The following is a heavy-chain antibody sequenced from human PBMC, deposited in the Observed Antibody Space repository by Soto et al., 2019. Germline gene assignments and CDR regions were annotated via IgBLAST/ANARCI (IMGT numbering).Heavy chain of an antibody. CDR1: DGSLSGYY. V-gene: IGHV4-34*01. D-gene: IGHD5-12*01. CDR2: VKDGGHT. J-gene: IGHJ4*02. CDR3: ARGQEGVVATH. Sequence: QVQLQQWGAGLLKPSETLSLNCAVTDGSLSGYYWSWIRQAPGKGLEWIGEVKDGGHTNYSPSLRGRVTISSDTSNNQFSLRLNSVTAADTGVYYCARGQEGVVATHWDQGSLVTVSS.